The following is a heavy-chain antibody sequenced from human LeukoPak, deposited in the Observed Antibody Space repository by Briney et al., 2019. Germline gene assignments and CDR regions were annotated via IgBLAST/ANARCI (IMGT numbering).Heavy chain of an antibody. D-gene: IGHD1-26*01. Sequence: PGGSLRLSCTASGFTFKSYWMHWVRQAPGKGLVWVSRINSDGSTTSYADSVKGRFTISRDNAKNTLYLQMNSLRAEDTAVYYCERVQGGSYLFDYWGQGTLVTVSS. CDR3: ERVQGGSYLFDY. CDR2: INSDGSTT. V-gene: IGHV3-74*01. CDR1: GFTFKSYW. J-gene: IGHJ4*02.